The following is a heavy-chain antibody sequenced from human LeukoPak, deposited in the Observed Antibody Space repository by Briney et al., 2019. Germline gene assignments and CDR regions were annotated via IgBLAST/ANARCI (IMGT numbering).Heavy chain of an antibody. Sequence: GGSLRLSCAASGFTLSSYAMSWVRQAPGKGLEWVSAISGSGGSTYYADSVKGRFTISRDNSKNTLYLQMNSLRAEDTAVYYCAKVKGRGYNWNYYFDYWGQGTLVTVSS. D-gene: IGHD1-7*01. CDR1: GFTLSSYA. V-gene: IGHV3-23*01. CDR2: ISGSGGST. J-gene: IGHJ4*02. CDR3: AKVKGRGYNWNYYFDY.